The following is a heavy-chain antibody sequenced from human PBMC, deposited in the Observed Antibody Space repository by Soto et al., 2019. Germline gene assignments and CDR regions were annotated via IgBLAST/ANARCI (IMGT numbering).Heavy chain of an antibody. J-gene: IGHJ4*02. Sequence: GGSLRLSCAASGFTFSSYAMHWVRQAPGKGLEWVAVISYDGSNKYYADSVKGRFTISRDNSKNTLYLQMNSLRAEDTAVYYCASDGYFAYWGQGTLVTVSS. V-gene: IGHV3-30-3*01. CDR3: ASDGYFAY. CDR1: GFTFSSYA. CDR2: ISYDGSNK.